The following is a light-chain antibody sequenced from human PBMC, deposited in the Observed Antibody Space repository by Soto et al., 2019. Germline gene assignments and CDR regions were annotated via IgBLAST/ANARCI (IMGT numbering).Light chain of an antibody. V-gene: IGKV3-20*01. CDR2: GAS. CDR1: QSISSSY. CDR3: QQYASSPGT. Sequence: EIVLTQSAGTLSLSPGERATLSCRASQSISSSYLAWYQQKPGQAPRLLIFGASIRATGIPDRFSGSGSGTDFTLTISRVEPVDFAVYFCQQYASSPGTFGQGTQVEIK. J-gene: IGKJ1*01.